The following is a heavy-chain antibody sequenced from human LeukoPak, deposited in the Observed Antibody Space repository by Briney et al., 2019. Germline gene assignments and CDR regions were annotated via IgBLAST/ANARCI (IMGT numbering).Heavy chain of an antibody. D-gene: IGHD2-15*01. CDR1: GYTFTGYY. CDR2: INPNSGGT. J-gene: IGHJ4*02. V-gene: IGHV1-2*02. Sequence: ASVKVSCKASGYTFTGYYMHWVRQAPGQGLEWMGWINPNSGGTNYAQKFQGRVTMTRDTSISTAYMELGRLRSDDTAVYYCARFPESWGIVVVVAATDDGDYWGQGTLVTVSS. CDR3: ARFPESWGIVVVVAATDDGDY.